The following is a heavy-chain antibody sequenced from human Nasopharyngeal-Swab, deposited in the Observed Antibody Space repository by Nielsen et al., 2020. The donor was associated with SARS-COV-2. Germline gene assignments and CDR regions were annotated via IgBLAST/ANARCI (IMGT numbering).Heavy chain of an antibody. J-gene: IGHJ3*02. CDR1: GGSISSSSYY. D-gene: IGHD3-9*01. CDR3: ARCSSYYDILTGYSGRHDAFDI. CDR2: IYYSGST. Sequence: SETLSLTCTVSGGSISSSSYYWGWIRQPPGKGLEWIGSIYYSGSTYYNPSLKSRVTISVDTSKNQFSLKLSSVTVADTAVYYCARCSSYYDILTGYSGRHDAFDIWGQGTMVTVSS. V-gene: IGHV4-39*01.